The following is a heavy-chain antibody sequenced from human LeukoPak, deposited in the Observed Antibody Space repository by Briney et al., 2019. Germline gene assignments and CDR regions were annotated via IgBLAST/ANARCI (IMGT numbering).Heavy chain of an antibody. J-gene: IGHJ4*02. Sequence: ASVKVSCKASGYTFTSYGISWVRQAPGQGLQWMGWISAYNGNTNYAQKLQGRVTMTTDTSTSTAYMELRSLRPDDTAVYYCARGGYYYDSSGYYGPYFFDYWGQGTLVTVSS. D-gene: IGHD3-22*01. CDR3: ARGGYYYDSSGYYGPYFFDY. V-gene: IGHV1-18*01. CDR1: GYTFTSYG. CDR2: ISAYNGNT.